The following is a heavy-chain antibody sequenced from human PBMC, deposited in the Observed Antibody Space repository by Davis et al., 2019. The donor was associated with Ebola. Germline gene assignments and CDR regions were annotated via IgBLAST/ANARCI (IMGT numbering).Heavy chain of an antibody. J-gene: IGHJ5*02. CDR1: GYTFTSYD. Sequence: ASVKVSCKASGYTFTSYDINWVRQATGQGLEWMGWMNPRSGNTGYAQKFQGRITMTRNTSTSTAYMELSSLRSEDTAVYYCARVGLTVVRARGWFDPWGQGTLVTVSS. CDR2: MNPRSGNT. V-gene: IGHV1-8*01. D-gene: IGHD4-23*01. CDR3: ARVGLTVVRARGWFDP.